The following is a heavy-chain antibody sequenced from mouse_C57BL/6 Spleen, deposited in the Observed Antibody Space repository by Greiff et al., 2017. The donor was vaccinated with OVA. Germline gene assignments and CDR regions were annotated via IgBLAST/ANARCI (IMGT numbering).Heavy chain of an antibody. Sequence: DVKLQESGPELVKPGASVKMSCKASGYTFTDYNMHWVKQSHGKSLEWIGYINPNNGGTSYNQKFKGKATLTVNKSSSTAYMELRSLTSEDSAVYYCANSITTVPHWYFDVWGTGTTVTVSS. CDR2: INPNNGGT. CDR1: GYTFTDYN. D-gene: IGHD1-1*01. V-gene: IGHV1-22*01. CDR3: ANSITTVPHWYFDV. J-gene: IGHJ1*03.